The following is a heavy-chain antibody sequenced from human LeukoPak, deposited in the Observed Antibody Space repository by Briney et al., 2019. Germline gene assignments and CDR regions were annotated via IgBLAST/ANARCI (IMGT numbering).Heavy chain of an antibody. Sequence: PGGSLRLSCAASGFTFSSYAMTWVRQAPGKGLEWVSAISGSGGSTYYADSVKGRFTISRDNSKNTLYLQMNSLRAEDTAVYYCAKCPSSDFWSGYSSDFDYWGQGTLVTVSS. CDR2: ISGSGGST. CDR3: AKCPSSDFWSGYSSDFDY. CDR1: GFTFSSYA. D-gene: IGHD3-3*01. V-gene: IGHV3-23*01. J-gene: IGHJ4*02.